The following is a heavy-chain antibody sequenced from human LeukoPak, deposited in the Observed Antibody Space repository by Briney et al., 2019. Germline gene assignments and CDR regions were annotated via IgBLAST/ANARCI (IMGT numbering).Heavy chain of an antibody. CDR1: GFIFSSCA. D-gene: IGHD4-17*01. CDR2: ISGSGGST. J-gene: IGHJ4*02. Sequence: GGSLRLSCAASGFIFSSCAMSWVRQGPGKGLEWVSGISGSGGSTYYADSVKGRFTISRDSSKNTVYLQMNSLRAEDTAVYYCARDSPTARLGHWGQGTLVTVSS. V-gene: IGHV3-23*01. CDR3: ARDSPTARLGH.